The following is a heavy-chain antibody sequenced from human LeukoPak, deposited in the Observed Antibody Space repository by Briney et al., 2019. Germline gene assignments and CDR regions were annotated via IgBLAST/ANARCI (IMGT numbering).Heavy chain of an antibody. J-gene: IGHJ4*02. CDR3: AREGSGSYYYPFDY. CDR2: IYYSGST. V-gene: IGHV4-59*01. D-gene: IGHD3-10*01. CDR1: GGSFSSYY. Sequence: SETLSLTCTASGGSFSSYYWSWIRQPPGKGLEWIGYIYYSGSTNYNPSLKSRVTISVDTSKIQFSLKLTSVTAADTAVYYCAREGSGSYYYPFDYWGQGALVTVSS.